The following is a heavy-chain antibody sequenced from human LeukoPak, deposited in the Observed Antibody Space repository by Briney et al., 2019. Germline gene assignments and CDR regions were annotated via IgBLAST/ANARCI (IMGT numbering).Heavy chain of an antibody. CDR2: ISSSSSYT. CDR1: GFTFSDYY. Sequence: GGSLRLSCAASGFTFSDYYMSWIRQAPGKRLEWVSYISSSSSYTNYADSVKGRFTISRDNAKNSLYLQMNSLRAEDTAVYYCARDLYGDYGSYWGQGTLVTVSS. D-gene: IGHD4-17*01. J-gene: IGHJ4*02. V-gene: IGHV3-11*06. CDR3: ARDLYGDYGSY.